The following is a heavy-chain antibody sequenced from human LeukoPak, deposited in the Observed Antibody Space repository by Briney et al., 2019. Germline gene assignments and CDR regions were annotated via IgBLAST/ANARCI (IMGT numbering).Heavy chain of an antibody. CDR1: GFTFSSYW. CDR2: INTDGSST. J-gene: IGHJ4*02. CDR3: AKAPRIFGVTTLDGLDY. D-gene: IGHD3-3*01. V-gene: IGHV3-74*01. Sequence: PGGSLRLSCAASGFTFSSYWMHWVRQTPGKGLVWVSRINTDGSSTSYADSVKGRFTISRDNAKNTLYLQMNSLRAEDTAVYYCAKAPRIFGVTTLDGLDYWGQGTLVTVSS.